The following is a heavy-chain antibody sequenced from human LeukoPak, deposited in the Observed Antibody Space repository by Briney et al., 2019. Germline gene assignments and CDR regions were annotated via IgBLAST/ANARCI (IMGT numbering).Heavy chain of an antibody. CDR2: INPNSGGT. V-gene: IGHV1-2*02. CDR1: GYTFTGYY. J-gene: IGHJ4*02. CDR3: ARDMKVAARPLYYFDY. Sequence: ASVKVSCKASGYTFTGYYMHWVRQAPGQGLEWMGWINPNSGGTNYAQKFQGRVTMTRDTSISTAYMELSRLRSDDTAVYYCARDMKVAARPLYYFDYWGQGTLVTVSS. D-gene: IGHD6-6*01.